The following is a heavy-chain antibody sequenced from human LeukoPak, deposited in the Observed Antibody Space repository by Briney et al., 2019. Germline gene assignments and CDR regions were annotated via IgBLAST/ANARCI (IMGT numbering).Heavy chain of an antibody. CDR1: GGSISSGGYS. CDR2: IYYSGST. V-gene: IGHV4-30-2*05. D-gene: IGHD2-2*01. CDR3: ARDGSSAYNWFDP. Sequence: SETLSLTCAVSGGSISSGGYSWSWIRQPPGKGLEWIGYIYYSGSTYYNPSLKSRVTISVDTSKNQFSLKLSSVTAADTAVYYCARDGSSAYNWFDPWGQGTLVTVSS. J-gene: IGHJ5*02.